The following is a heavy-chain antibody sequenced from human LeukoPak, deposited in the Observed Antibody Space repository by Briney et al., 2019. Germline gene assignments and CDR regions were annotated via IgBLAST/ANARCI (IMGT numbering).Heavy chain of an antibody. CDR3: ARDKWEPRYAFDI. CDR1: GYTFTGYY. Sequence: ASVKVSCKASGYTFTGYYMHWVRQAPGQGLEWMGWINPNSGGTNYAQKFQGRVTMTRDTSISTAYMELSRLRYDDTAVYYCARDKWEPRYAFDIWGQGTMVTVSS. V-gene: IGHV1-2*02. D-gene: IGHD1-26*01. CDR2: INPNSGGT. J-gene: IGHJ3*02.